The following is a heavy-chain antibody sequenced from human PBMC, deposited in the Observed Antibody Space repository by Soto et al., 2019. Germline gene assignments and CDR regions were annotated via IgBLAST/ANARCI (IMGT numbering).Heavy chain of an antibody. D-gene: IGHD2-8*01. J-gene: IGHJ4*02. Sequence: GASVKVSCKASGGTFSSYAISWVRQAPGQGLEWMGGIIPIFGTANYAQKFQGRVTITADESTSTAYMELSSLRSEDTAVYYCARDLGLGYCTNGVCPGSFDCWGQGTLVTVSS. CDR3: ARDLGLGYCTNGVCPGSFDC. CDR2: IIPIFGTA. CDR1: GGTFSSYA. V-gene: IGHV1-69*13.